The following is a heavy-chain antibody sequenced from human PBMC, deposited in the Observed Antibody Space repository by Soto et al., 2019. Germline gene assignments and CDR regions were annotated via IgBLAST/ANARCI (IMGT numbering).Heavy chain of an antibody. CDR3: ATERSGGSGHDAFDI. Sequence: QVQLQESGPGLVKPSQTLSLTCTVSGGSISSGGYYWSWIRQHPGKGLEWIGYIYYSGSTYYNPSLKSRVTLSVDTSKNQFSLKLSSVTAADTAVYYCATERSGGSGHDAFDIWGQGTMVTVSS. J-gene: IGHJ3*02. D-gene: IGHD2-15*01. V-gene: IGHV4-31*03. CDR2: IYYSGST. CDR1: GGSISSGGYY.